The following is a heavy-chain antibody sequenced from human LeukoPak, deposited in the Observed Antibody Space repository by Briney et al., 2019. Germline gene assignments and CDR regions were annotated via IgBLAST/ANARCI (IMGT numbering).Heavy chain of an antibody. J-gene: IGHJ4*02. Sequence: SETLSLTCTVSGDSISSPDYFWTWIRQPPGKGLEWIGNIYGSGRPNYNPSLTSRVTISVDTSKNQFSLKLTSVTAADTAVYYCARETSLVGYSGGLGFNYWGQGILVTVSS. CDR1: GDSISSPDYF. V-gene: IGHV4-61*08. CDR2: IYGSGRP. CDR3: ARETSLVGYSGGLGFNY. D-gene: IGHD6-19*01.